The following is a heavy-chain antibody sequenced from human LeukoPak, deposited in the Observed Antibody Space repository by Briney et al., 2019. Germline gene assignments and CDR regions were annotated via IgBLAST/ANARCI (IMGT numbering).Heavy chain of an antibody. J-gene: IGHJ6*03. CDR3: ARETARYSSAYYYYMDV. Sequence: SETLSLTCTVSGGSISSSSYYWGWIRQPPGKGLEWIGSIYYSGSTYYNPSLKSRVTISVDTSKNQFSLKLSSVTAADTAVYYCARETARYSSAYYYYMDVWGKGTTVTVSS. V-gene: IGHV4-39*02. CDR2: IYYSGST. CDR1: GGSISSSSYY. D-gene: IGHD6-25*01.